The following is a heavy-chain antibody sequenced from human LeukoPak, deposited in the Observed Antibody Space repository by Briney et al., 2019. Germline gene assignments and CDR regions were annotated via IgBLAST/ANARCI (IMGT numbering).Heavy chain of an antibody. Sequence: GESLKISCKGSGYSFTSYWVAWVRQMPGKGLEWMGIIYPGDSDTRYSPSFQGQVTISAAKSISTAYLQWSSLKASDTAMYFCARQVSSSSWSYDFWGQGTLVTVSS. CDR2: IYPGDSDT. D-gene: IGHD6-13*01. CDR1: GYSFTSYW. V-gene: IGHV5-51*01. CDR3: ARQVSSSSWSYDF. J-gene: IGHJ4*02.